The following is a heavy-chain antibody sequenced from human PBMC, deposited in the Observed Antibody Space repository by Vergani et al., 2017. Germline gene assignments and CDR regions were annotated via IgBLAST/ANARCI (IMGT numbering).Heavy chain of an antibody. J-gene: IGHJ5*02. V-gene: IGHV1-2*02. CDR3: ARVGSGPSIRAYWFDP. D-gene: IGHD3-10*01. CDR1: GYTFTGYY. CDR2: INPNSGGT. Sequence: QVQLVPSGAEVKKPGASVKVSCKASGYTFTGYYMHWVRQAPGQGLEWMGWINPNSGGTNYAQKFQGRVTMTRDTSISTAYMELSRLRSDDTAVYYCARVGSGPSIRAYWFDPWGQGTLVTVSS.